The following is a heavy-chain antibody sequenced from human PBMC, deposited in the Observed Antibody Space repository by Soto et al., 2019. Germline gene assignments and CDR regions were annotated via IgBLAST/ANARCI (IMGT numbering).Heavy chain of an antibody. D-gene: IGHD3-10*01. Sequence: EVQLLESEGGLVQPGGSLRLSCAASGFTFSSYAMSWVRQAPGKGLEWVSIIGVGGGDRYYPESVKGRFTISRDNSRDKLYLEMNSLRDEDTAVYYCARVRFGELVWGQGTLVTVSS. CDR1: GFTFSSYA. J-gene: IGHJ4*02. CDR3: ARVRFGELV. V-gene: IGHV3-23*01. CDR2: IGVGGGDR.